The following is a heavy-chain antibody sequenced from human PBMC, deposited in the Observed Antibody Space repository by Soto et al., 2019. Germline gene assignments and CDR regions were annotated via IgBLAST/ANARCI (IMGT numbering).Heavy chain of an antibody. CDR2: IDPSDSYT. CDR3: ARQSLGYCSSTSCSYYYGMDV. D-gene: IGHD2-2*01. Sequence: PGESLKISCTGSGYSFTSYWISWVRQMPGKGLEWMGRIDPSDSYTNYSPSFQGHVTISADKSISTAYLQWSSLKASDTAMYYCARQSLGYCSSTSCSYYYGMDVWGQGTTVTVSS. CDR1: GYSFTSYW. V-gene: IGHV5-10-1*01. J-gene: IGHJ6*02.